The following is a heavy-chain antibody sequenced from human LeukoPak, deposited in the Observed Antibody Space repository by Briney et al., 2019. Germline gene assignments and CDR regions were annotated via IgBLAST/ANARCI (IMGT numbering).Heavy chain of an antibody. J-gene: IGHJ4*02. V-gene: IGHV4-59*08. D-gene: IGHD4-17*01. Sequence: SETLSLTCTVSGGSISSYYWSWIRQPPGKGLEWIGYIYYSGSTNYNPSLKSRVTISVDTSKNQFSLKLSSVTAADTAVYYCARHPAYGDYFDYWVQGTLVTVSS. CDR1: GGSISSYY. CDR2: IYYSGST. CDR3: ARHPAYGDYFDY.